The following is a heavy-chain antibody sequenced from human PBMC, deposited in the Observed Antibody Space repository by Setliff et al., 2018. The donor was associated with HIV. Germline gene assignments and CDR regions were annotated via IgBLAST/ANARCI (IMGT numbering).Heavy chain of an antibody. V-gene: IGHV3-30*17. Sequence: PGESLKISCVASGFTFTNFAMHWVRQAPGKGLEWVSVISYDGSRTSYADSVKGRFNISRDNSKKTVHLQVNSLRPEDTAVYYCARISVASRYNSDMDVWGKGTTVTVS. CDR3: ARISVASRYNSDMDV. D-gene: IGHD5-12*01. CDR1: GFTFTNFA. J-gene: IGHJ6*03. CDR2: ISYDGSRT.